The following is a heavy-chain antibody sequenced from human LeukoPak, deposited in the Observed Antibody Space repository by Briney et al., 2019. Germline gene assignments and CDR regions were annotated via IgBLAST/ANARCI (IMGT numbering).Heavy chain of an antibody. CDR1: GFTSSSYA. V-gene: IGHV3-30*04. D-gene: IGHD3-22*01. CDR3: APSLSGYYFY. CDR2: ISYDGSNK. J-gene: IGHJ4*02. Sequence: QSGGSLRLSCAASGFTSSSYAMHWVRQAPGKGLEWVAVISYDGSNKYYADSVKGRFTISRDNSKNTLYLQMNSLRAEDTAVYYRAPSLSGYYFYWGQGTLVTVSS.